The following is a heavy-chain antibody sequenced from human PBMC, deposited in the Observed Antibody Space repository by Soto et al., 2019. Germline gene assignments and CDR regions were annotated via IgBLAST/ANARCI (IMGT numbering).Heavy chain of an antibody. J-gene: IGHJ6*01. Sequence: ASVKVSCKASGYTFSSYVINWVRHAPGQGLEWLGWISPYDGNTKYAQILQGRVSMTTDTSTKTAYMEVRSLRSDDTAVYYCARGGYYDSSGSRNYHYYGLNVWAQGTTDIVSS. D-gene: IGHD3-22*01. CDR1: GYTFSSYV. CDR3: ARGGYYDSSGSRNYHYYGLNV. V-gene: IGHV1-18*01. CDR2: ISPYDGNT.